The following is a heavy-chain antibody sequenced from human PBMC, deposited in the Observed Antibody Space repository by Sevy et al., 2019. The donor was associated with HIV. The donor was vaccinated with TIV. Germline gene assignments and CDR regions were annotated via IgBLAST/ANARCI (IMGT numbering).Heavy chain of an antibody. D-gene: IGHD3-22*01. Sequence: GGSLRLSCAASAFTFSYYSMNWVRQAPGKGLEWVSGISGSGGSGDKTNYADSVKGRFTISRDDSKNSLYLQLNSLRAEDTAIYYCARKYDSSGYFDYWGQGTLVTVSS. V-gene: IGHV3-23*01. CDR3: ARKYDSSGYFDY. CDR2: ISGSGGSGDKT. CDR1: AFTFSYYS. J-gene: IGHJ4*02.